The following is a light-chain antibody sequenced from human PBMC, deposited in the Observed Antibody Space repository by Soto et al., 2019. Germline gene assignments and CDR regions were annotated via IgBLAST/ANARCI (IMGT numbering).Light chain of an antibody. CDR2: KAS. J-gene: IGKJ1*01. Sequence: DIQITQSLSTLSGSVGDRVTITCRASQTISSWLAWYQQKPGKAPKLLIYKASTLKSGVPSRFSGSGSGTEFTLTISSLQPDDFATYYCQHYNSYSEAFGQGTKVELK. V-gene: IGKV1-5*03. CDR1: QTISSW. CDR3: QHYNSYSEA.